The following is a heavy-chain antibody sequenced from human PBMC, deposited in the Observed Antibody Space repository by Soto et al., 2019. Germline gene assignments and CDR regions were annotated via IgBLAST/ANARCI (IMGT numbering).Heavy chain of an antibody. D-gene: IGHD2-2*01. Sequence: QVQLVQSGAEVKKPGASVKVSCKASGYTFTRYGISWVRQAPGQGLEWMGWISAYNGNTNYAQKLQGRVTMTTDTSTSTAYMELRILRSDDTAVYYCARVSVVVPVRQHPDDYWGQGTLVTVSS. CDR2: ISAYNGNT. V-gene: IGHV1-18*01. CDR1: GYTFTRYG. J-gene: IGHJ4*02. CDR3: ARVSVVVPVRQHPDDY.